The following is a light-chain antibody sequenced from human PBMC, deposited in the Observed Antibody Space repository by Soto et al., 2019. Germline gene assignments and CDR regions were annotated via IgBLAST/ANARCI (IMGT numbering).Light chain of an antibody. V-gene: IGLV1-44*01. CDR3: AAWDDGLNGCV. CDR1: SSNIGINT. Sequence: QSVLTQPPSASGTPGQRVTISCSGSSSNIGINTVNWYQQLPGTAPKLLIYGTNQRPSGVPDRFSGSKSGTSGSLAISGLQSEDEADYYCAAWDDGLNGCVFVGGTMVTVL. CDR2: GTN. J-gene: IGLJ3*02.